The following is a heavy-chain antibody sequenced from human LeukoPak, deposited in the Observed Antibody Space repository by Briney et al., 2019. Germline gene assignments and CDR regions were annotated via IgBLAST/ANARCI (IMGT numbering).Heavy chain of an antibody. CDR3: AKISADSWRLPDLDY. Sequence: PGGSLRLSCAASGFTFSSYAMSWVPQAPGKGLEWVSAISGSGGSTYYADSVKGRFTISRDNSKNTLYLQMNSLRAEDTAVYYWAKISADSWRLPDLDYWGQGTLVTVSS. CDR1: GFTFSSYA. D-gene: IGHD6-13*01. V-gene: IGHV3-23*01. J-gene: IGHJ4*02. CDR2: ISGSGGST.